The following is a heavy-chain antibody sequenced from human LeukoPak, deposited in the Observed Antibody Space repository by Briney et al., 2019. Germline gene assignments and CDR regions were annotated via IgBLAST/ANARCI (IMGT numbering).Heavy chain of an antibody. CDR3: ARDTHFGGDFDY. Sequence: PGGSLRLSCAASGFTFSSYSMNWVRQAPGKGLEWVSSISSSSSYIYYADSVKGRFTISRDNAKNSLYLQMNSLRAEDTAVYYCARDTHFGGDFDYWGQGTLVTVSS. J-gene: IGHJ4*02. CDR2: ISSSSSYI. CDR1: GFTFSSYS. D-gene: IGHD3-16*01. V-gene: IGHV3-21*01.